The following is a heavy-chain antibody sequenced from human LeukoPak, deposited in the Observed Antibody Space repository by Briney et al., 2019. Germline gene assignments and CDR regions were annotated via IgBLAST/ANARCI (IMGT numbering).Heavy chain of an antibody. V-gene: IGHV1-24*01. Sequence: ASVKVSCKVSGYTITELSMHWVRQAPGKGLEWMGGFDPEDGETIYAQQFQGRVTMTEDTSTDTAYMELSSLRSEDTAVYYCATDLQGWLQLNYWGQGTLVTVSS. CDR2: FDPEDGET. CDR3: ATDLQGWLQLNY. CDR1: GYTITELS. D-gene: IGHD5-24*01. J-gene: IGHJ4*02.